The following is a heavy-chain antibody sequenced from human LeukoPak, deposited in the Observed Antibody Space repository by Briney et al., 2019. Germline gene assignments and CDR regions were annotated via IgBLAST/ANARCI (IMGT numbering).Heavy chain of an antibody. CDR1: GGTFSSYA. CDR3: ASSARVGATPFDY. V-gene: IGHV1-69*05. J-gene: IGHJ4*02. CDR2: IIPIFGTA. Sequence: GASVKVSCKASGGTFSSYAISWVRQAPGQGLEWMGGIIPIFGTANYAQKFQGRVTITTDESTSTAYMELSSLKASDTAMYHCASSARVGATPFDYWGQGTLVTVSS. D-gene: IGHD1-26*01.